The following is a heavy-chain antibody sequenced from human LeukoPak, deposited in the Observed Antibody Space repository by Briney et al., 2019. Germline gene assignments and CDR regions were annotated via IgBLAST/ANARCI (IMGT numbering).Heavy chain of an antibody. D-gene: IGHD2-15*01. CDR2: IKQDGSEE. Sequence: QPGGSLRLSCAASGLTFSSFWMTWVRQAPGKGLEWVANIKQDGSEEYYVDSVKGRFTISRDNAKNSLYLQMNSLRAEETAVYYCASWVGRDYWGQGPLVTVSS. CDR1: GLTFSSFW. V-gene: IGHV3-7*01. CDR3: ASWVGRDY. J-gene: IGHJ4*02.